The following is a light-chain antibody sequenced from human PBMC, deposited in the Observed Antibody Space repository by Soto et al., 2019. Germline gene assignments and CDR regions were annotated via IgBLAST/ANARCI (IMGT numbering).Light chain of an antibody. CDR1: SGHSNYA. CDR2: LNSDGSH. Sequence: QPVLTQSPSASASLGASVKLTCTLSSGHSNYAIAWHQQQPEKGPRYLMKLNSDGSHSKGDGIPDRFSGSSSGAARYLPIARLQSEDEAAYYCQTGGSGIVVFGGGTKLTVL. V-gene: IGLV4-69*01. J-gene: IGLJ2*01. CDR3: QTGGSGIVV.